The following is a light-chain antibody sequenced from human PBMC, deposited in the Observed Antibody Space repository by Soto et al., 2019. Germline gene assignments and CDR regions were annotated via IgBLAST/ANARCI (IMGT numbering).Light chain of an antibody. CDR2: GAS. Sequence: DVQMTQSPSSLSASVGDTVTIACRASQPISNYLNWYQHKPGEVPKVLIFGASSLRSGVPSRFSGSGYGTDFTLTINNLHPDDIATYYCQQTYAVPLTFGQGTRL. V-gene: IGKV1-39*01. CDR3: QQTYAVPLT. J-gene: IGKJ5*01. CDR1: QPISNY.